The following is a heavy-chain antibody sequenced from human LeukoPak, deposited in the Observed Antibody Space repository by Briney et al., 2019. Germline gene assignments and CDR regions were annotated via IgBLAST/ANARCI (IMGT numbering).Heavy chain of an antibody. J-gene: IGHJ3*02. CDR1: GGSISSGGYS. Sequence: SETLSLTCAVSGGSISSGGYSWSWVRQPPGKGLEWIGYIYHSGSTYYNPSLKSRVTISVDRSKNQFSLKLSSVTAADTAVYYYASNWNVQDAFDIWGQGTMVTVSS. CDR2: IYHSGST. V-gene: IGHV4-30-2*01. CDR3: ASNWNVQDAFDI. D-gene: IGHD1-20*01.